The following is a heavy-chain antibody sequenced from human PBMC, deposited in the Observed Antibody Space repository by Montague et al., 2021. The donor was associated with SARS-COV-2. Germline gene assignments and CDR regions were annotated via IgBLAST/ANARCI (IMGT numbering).Heavy chain of an antibody. CDR3: ARQIQQVVLSPAKLTNWFDP. D-gene: IGHD3-16*01. CDR1: GASITSSNW. V-gene: IGHV4-4*02. J-gene: IGHJ5*02. Sequence: SETLSLTCTVSGASITSSNWWNWVRQPPGKGLEWIGQIYHSGSTNYNPSLKSRLTLSLDKSKNQFSLNLSSVTGADTAVYYCARQIQQVVLSPAKLTNWFDPWGLGTLVTVAS. CDR2: IYHSGST.